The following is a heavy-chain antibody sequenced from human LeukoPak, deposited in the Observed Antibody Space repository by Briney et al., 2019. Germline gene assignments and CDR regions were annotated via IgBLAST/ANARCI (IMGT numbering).Heavy chain of an antibody. V-gene: IGHV4-4*07. D-gene: IGHD3-10*01. Sequence: PSETLSLTCTVSGGSISSYYWSWIRQPAGKGLEWIGRIYTSGSTNHNPSLKSRVTMSVDTSKNQFSLKLSSVTAADTAVYYCARSSITMVRGQRPTRFDYWGQGTLVTVSS. CDR2: IYTSGST. J-gene: IGHJ4*02. CDR3: ARSSITMVRGQRPTRFDY. CDR1: GGSISSYY.